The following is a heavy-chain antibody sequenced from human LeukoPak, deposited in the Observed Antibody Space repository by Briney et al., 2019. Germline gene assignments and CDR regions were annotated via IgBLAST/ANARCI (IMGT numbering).Heavy chain of an antibody. V-gene: IGHV3-11*03. CDR2: IRTTGSYI. J-gene: IGHJ2*01. D-gene: IGHD6-19*01. CDR1: VFTFGDYY. Sequence: GGSLRLSWAASVFTFGDYYMSWIRQAPGRGLEWVSYIRTTGSYINDADSVKGRFTTSRDNAKNSLYLPLSRRKVEDTPVYYCARPKSAWSTHWYFELWGRGTLVTVSS. CDR3: ARPKSAWSTHWYFEL.